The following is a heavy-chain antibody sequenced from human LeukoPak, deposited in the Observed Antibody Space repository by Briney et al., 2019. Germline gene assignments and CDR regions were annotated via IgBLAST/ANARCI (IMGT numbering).Heavy chain of an antibody. D-gene: IGHD5-12*01. CDR3: ARDRSYSPFDP. CDR1: NGSISSYY. J-gene: IGHJ5*02. Sequence: SKTLSLTCTVSNGSISSYYWNWIRQPAGKGLEWIGRIYTSGSTNYNPSLKSRVTMSVDTSKNQLSLRLTSVTAADTAVYYCARDRSYSPFDPWGQGTLVTVSS. V-gene: IGHV4-4*07. CDR2: IYTSGST.